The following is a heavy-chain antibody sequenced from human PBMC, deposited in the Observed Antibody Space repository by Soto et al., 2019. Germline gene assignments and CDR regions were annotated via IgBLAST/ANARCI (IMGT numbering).Heavy chain of an antibody. CDR2: INPNSGGT. Sequence: GASVKVSCKASGYTFTGYYMHWVRQAPGQGLEWMGWINPNSGGTNYAQKFQGWVTMTRDTSISTAYMELSRLRSDDTAVYYCAREGAAAGTGYTDYWGQGTLVTVSS. CDR1: GYTFTGYY. J-gene: IGHJ4*02. V-gene: IGHV1-2*04. CDR3: AREGAAAGTGYTDY. D-gene: IGHD6-13*01.